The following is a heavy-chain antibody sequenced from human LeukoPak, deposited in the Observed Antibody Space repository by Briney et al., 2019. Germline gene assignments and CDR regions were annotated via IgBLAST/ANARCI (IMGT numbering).Heavy chain of an antibody. J-gene: IGHJ4*02. V-gene: IGHV4-61*02. CDR3: ASMVVGALPTYYFDY. D-gene: IGHD1-26*01. Sequence: SETLSLTCTVSGGSISSGSYYWSWIRQPAGKGLEWIGRIYTSGSTNYNPSLKSRVTISVDTSKNQFSLKLSSVTAADTAVYYCASMVVGALPTYYFDYWGQGTLVTVSS. CDR2: IYTSGST. CDR1: GGSISSGSYY.